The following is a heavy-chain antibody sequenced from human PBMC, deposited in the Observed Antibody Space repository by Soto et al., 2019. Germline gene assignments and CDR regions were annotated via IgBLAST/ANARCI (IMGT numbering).Heavy chain of an antibody. CDR2: ISYDGSNK. CDR1: GFTFSSYG. V-gene: IGHV3-30*18. J-gene: IGHJ3*02. CDR3: AKDSIRYTPDAFDI. D-gene: IGHD1-26*01. Sequence: GGSLRLSCAASGFTFSSYGMHWVRQAPGKGPEWEAVISYDGSNKYYADSVKGRFTISRDNSKNTLYLQMNSLRAEDTAVYYCAKDSIRYTPDAFDIWGQGTMVTVSS.